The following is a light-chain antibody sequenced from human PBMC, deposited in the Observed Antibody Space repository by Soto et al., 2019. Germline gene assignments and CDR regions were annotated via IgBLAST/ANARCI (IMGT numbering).Light chain of an antibody. CDR3: QQYNSYSPET. CDR1: QSISSW. V-gene: IGKV1-5*03. J-gene: IGKJ1*01. Sequence: DITMTQSPSTLSASVGDRVTITCRASQSISSWLAWYQQKPGKAPKLLIYKASSLESGVPSRFSGSGSGTEFTLTISSLQPDDFATYYCQQYNSYSPETFGQGTKVEIK. CDR2: KAS.